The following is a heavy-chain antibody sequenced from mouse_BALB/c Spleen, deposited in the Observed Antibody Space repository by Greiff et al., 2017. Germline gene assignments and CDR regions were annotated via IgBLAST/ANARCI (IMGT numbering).Heavy chain of an antibody. J-gene: IGHJ4*01. CDR1: GFNIKDTY. CDR3: SYGNYDYAMDY. V-gene: IGHV14-3*02. D-gene: IGHD2-10*02. Sequence: EVKLQESGAELVKPGASVKLSCTASGFNIKDTYMHWVKQRPEQGLEWIGRIDPANGNTKYDPKFQGKATITADTSSNTAYLQLSSLTSEDTAVYYCSYGNYDYAMDYWGQGTSVTVSS. CDR2: IDPANGNT.